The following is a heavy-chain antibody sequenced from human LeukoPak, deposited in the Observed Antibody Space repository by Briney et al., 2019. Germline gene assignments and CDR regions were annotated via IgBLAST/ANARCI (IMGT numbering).Heavy chain of an antibody. J-gene: IGHJ6*02. V-gene: IGHV1-69*13. CDR2: IIPIFGTA. CDR1: GGTFSSYA. CDR3: AWAIVVVPAADSGGYNYYYYYGMDV. Sequence: GASVKVSCKASGGTFSSYAISWVRQAPGQGLEWMGGIIPIFGTANYAQKFQGRVTITADESTSTAYMELSSLRSEDTAVYYCAWAIVVVPAADSGGYNYYYYYGMDVWGQGTTVTVSS. D-gene: IGHD2-2*01.